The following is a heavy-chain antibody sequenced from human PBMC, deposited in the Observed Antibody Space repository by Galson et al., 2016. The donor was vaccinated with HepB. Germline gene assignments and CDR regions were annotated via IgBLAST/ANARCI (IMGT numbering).Heavy chain of an antibody. V-gene: IGHV3-30-3*01. D-gene: IGHD3-3*01. Sequence: SLRLSCAASGFTFGNYAMHWVRQAPGKGLEWMALISYDGINKYDADSVKGRFTITRDNSKKTLYLQMNSLRAEDTAVYYCARDRLHYDFWTGYYPKYYHYGMDVWGQGTTVTVSS. CDR2: ISYDGINK. CDR1: GFTFGNYA. CDR3: ARDRLHYDFWTGYYPKYYHYGMDV. J-gene: IGHJ6*02.